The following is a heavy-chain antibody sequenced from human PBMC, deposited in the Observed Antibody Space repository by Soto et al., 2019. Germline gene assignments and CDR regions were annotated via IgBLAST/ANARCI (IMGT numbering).Heavy chain of an antibody. CDR1: GFTFSSYA. D-gene: IGHD3-16*01. Sequence: PGGSLRLSCAASGFTFSSYAMSWVRQAPGKGLEWVSAISGSGGSTYYADSVKGRFTISRDNSKNTLYLQMNSLRAEDTAVYYFAKDISFGGTTFFDYWGQGTLVTVSS. J-gene: IGHJ4*02. CDR2: ISGSGGST. V-gene: IGHV3-23*01. CDR3: AKDISFGGTTFFDY.